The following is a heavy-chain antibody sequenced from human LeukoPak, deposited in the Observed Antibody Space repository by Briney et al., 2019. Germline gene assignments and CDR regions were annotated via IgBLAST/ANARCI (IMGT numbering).Heavy chain of an antibody. CDR2: IYYSWST. D-gene: IGHD6-13*01. J-gene: IGHJ5*02. CDR3: AIHVGRNSSSGGGNWFDP. V-gene: IGHV4-39*01. Sequence: SETLSLTCTVSGGSISSSSYYWGWIRQPPGKGLEWIGSIYYSWSTYYNPSLKSRVTISVDTSKNQFSLKLISVTAADTAVYYCAIHVGRNSSSGGGNWFDPWGQGTLVTVSS. CDR1: GGSISSSSYY.